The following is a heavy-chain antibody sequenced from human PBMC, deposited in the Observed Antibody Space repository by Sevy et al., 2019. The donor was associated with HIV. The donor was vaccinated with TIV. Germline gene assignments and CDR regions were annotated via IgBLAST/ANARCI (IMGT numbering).Heavy chain of an antibody. Sequence: SETLSLTCTVSGGSISSSSYYWGWIRQPPGKGLEWIGSIYYSGSTYYNPSLKSRVTISVDTSKNQFSLKLSSVTAADTAVYYCAMVRGYSYDAGYYGMDVWGQGTTVTVSS. CDR3: AMVRGYSYDAGYYGMDV. CDR2: IYYSGST. J-gene: IGHJ6*02. CDR1: GGSISSSSYY. V-gene: IGHV4-39*01. D-gene: IGHD5-18*01.